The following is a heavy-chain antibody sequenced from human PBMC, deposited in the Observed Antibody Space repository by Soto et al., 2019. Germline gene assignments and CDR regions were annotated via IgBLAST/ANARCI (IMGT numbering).Heavy chain of an antibody. CDR3: AAGWTDMAAADYYYYGMDV. J-gene: IGHJ6*02. CDR1: GGTFSSYA. Sequence: ASVKVSCKASGGTFSSYAISWVRQAPGQGLEWMGGIIPIFGTANYAQKFQGRVTITADKSTSTAYMELSSLRSEDTAVYYCAAGWTDMAAADYYYYGMDVWGQGTTVTVSS. D-gene: IGHD6-13*01. CDR2: IIPIFGTA. V-gene: IGHV1-69*06.